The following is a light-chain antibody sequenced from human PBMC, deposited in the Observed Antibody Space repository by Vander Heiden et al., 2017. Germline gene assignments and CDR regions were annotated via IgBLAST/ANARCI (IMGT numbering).Light chain of an antibody. J-gene: IGLJ3*02. Sequence: SYELTQPPSVSVSPGQTASITCSGDKLGDKYACWYQQKPGQSPVLCIYQDSKRPSGIPERFSGSNSATTATLTISGTQAVDESYYYCQEWNSRNVVFGGGTKLTVL. CDR2: QDS. V-gene: IGLV3-1*01. CDR3: QEWNSRNVV. CDR1: KLGDKY.